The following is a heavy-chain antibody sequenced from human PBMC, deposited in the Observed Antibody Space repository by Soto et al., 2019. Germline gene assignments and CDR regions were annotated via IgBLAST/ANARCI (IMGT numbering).Heavy chain of an antibody. J-gene: IGHJ5*02. V-gene: IGHV4-39*01. D-gene: IGHD3-22*01. CDR3: ARGRTSMTVSFSSRGGNWFDP. CDR1: GGSISSTGYY. Sequence: PSETLSLTCSVSGGSISSTGYYWVWIRLPPGKGLEGIGSIYNSGSTYYNPSLKNRVTISVDTSKNLFSLRLIHVTAADPAVSSCARGRTSMTVSFSSRGGNWFDPWGQGALVTVSS. CDR2: IYNSGST.